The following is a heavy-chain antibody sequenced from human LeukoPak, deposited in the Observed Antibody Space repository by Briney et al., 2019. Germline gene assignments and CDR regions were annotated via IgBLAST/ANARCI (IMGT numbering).Heavy chain of an antibody. D-gene: IGHD6-19*01. Sequence: PGGSLRLSCAASGFTFSSYAMNWIRQAPGKGLEWVSTISGSGGSTYYADSVKGRFTISRDNSKNTLYLQMNSLRAEDTAVYYCAKDSVTGGWYGGGFDYWGQGTLVTVSS. J-gene: IGHJ4*02. V-gene: IGHV3-23*01. CDR3: AKDSVTGGWYGGGFDY. CDR1: GFTFSSYA. CDR2: ISGSGGST.